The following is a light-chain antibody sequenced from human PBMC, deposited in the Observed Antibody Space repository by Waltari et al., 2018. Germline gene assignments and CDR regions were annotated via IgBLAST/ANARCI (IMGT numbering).Light chain of an antibody. CDR3: QKYDRLPAT. CDR1: QTVGKA. V-gene: IGKV3-20*01. Sequence: EIVLTQSPRTLSLYPGETATLSCRASQTVGKALTWYQHKPGQGPRLLIYVTSRRAPGIPDRFSGSVFGTDFSLTISRLEPEDFAVYYCQKYDRLPATFGQGTKVEIK. CDR2: VTS. J-gene: IGKJ1*01.